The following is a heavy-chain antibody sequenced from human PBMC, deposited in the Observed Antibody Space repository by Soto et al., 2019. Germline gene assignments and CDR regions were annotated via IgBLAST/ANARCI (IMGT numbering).Heavy chain of an antibody. CDR1: KNTFINYY. CDR2: IHPGIGNT. D-gene: IGHD6-19*01. J-gene: IGHJ6*02. V-gene: IGHV1-46*01. CDR3: GKDNRGWSRDGVEV. Sequence: QVQLVQSGAEVKKPGATVKIACKASKNTFINYYVHWVRQAPGQGLEWMGVIHPGIGNTNFAPRFQGRVTMNRDTCAGTVYMGVSSLRPDDTAAYYCGKDNRGWSRDGVEVWGQGTTVTVSS.